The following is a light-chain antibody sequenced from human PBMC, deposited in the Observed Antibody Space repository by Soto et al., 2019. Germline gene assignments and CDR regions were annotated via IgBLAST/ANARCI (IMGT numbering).Light chain of an antibody. Sequence: DIVMTQSPDSLAVSLGERATINCKSSQSVLYSSNNKNYLAWYQQKPGQPPKLLIYWASTRKSGVPDRFSGSGSWTDFTLTISSLQAEDVAVYYCQQYYSTPPLTFGGGTKVEIK. V-gene: IGKV4-1*01. CDR3: QQYYSTPPLT. CDR2: WAS. J-gene: IGKJ4*01. CDR1: QSVLYSSNNKNY.